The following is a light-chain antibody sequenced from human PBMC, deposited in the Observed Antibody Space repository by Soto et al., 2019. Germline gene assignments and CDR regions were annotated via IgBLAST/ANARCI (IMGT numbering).Light chain of an antibody. CDR3: HQYGSSQT. CDR2: GAS. Sequence: EIVFTQSPGTLSLSPGERATLSCRASQTVGSSFLAWFQHKPGQAPRLLIYGASTRATGIPDRFSGSGSGTDFTLTISRLEPEDFAVYYCHQYGSSQTFGQGTKVDI. CDR1: QTVGSSF. J-gene: IGKJ1*01. V-gene: IGKV3-20*01.